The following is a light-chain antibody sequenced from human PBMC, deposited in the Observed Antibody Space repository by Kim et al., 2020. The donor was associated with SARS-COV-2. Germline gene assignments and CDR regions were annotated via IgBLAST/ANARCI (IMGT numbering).Light chain of an antibody. J-gene: IGKJ1*01. CDR1: QSVSRN. CDR3: KQYDNWPPWT. CDR2: GAS. V-gene: IGKV3-15*01. Sequence: YPGERATRSCRASQSVSRNLAWYEQKPGQAPSLLIYGASTRATGIPARFSGSGAGTDFTLTISSLQSEDFAVYYSKQYDNWPPWTFGQGTKVDIK.